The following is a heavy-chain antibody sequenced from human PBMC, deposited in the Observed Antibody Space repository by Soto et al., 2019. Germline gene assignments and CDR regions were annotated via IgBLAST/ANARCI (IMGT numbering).Heavy chain of an antibody. J-gene: IGHJ4*02. CDR1: GFTFDDYA. CDR3: AKYSEYSGYDGTYFDY. V-gene: IGHV3-9*01. CDR2: ISWNSGSI. Sequence: EVQLVESGGGLVQPGRSLRLSCAASGFTFDDYAMHWVRQAPGKGLEWVSGISWNSGSIGYADSVKGRFTISRDNAKNSLYLQMNSLRAEDTAVYYCAKYSEYSGYDGTYFDYWGQGSLVTVSS. D-gene: IGHD5-12*01.